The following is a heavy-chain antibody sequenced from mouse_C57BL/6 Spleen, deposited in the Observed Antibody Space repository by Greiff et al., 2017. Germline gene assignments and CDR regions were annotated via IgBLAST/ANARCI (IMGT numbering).Heavy chain of an antibody. CDR1: GFTFSSYA. CDR3: TRDPVHYAMDY. Sequence: EVMLVESGEGLVKPGGSLKLSCAASGFTFSSYAMSWVRQTPEKRLEWVAYISSGGDYIYYAEPVKGRLTISRDTARNTLYLQMSSLKSEDTAMYYCTRDPVHYAMDYWGQGTSVTVSS. V-gene: IGHV5-9-1*02. J-gene: IGHJ4*01. D-gene: IGHD5-1*01. CDR2: ISSGGDYI.